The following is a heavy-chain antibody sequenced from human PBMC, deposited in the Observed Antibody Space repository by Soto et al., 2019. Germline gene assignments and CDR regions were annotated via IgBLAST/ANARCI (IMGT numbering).Heavy chain of an antibody. CDR3: ASILNSSGWLYYFDY. V-gene: IGHV4-39*01. Sequence: SETLSLTCTVSGGSISSSSYYWGWIRQPPGKGLEWIGSIYYSGSTYYNPSLKSRVTISVDTSKNQFSLKLSSVTAADTAVYYCASILNSSGWLYYFDYWGQGTLVTVSS. CDR2: IYYSGST. CDR1: GGSISSSSYY. J-gene: IGHJ4*02. D-gene: IGHD6-19*01.